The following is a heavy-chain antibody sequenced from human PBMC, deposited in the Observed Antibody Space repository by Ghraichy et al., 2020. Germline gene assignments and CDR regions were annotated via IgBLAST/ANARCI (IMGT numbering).Heavy chain of an antibody. D-gene: IGHD3-10*01. V-gene: IGHV6-1*01. Sequence: SQTLSLTCAISGDRVSSNNAAWNWIRQSPSRGLEWLGRTYYRSKWYHDYAESVKSRMTINPDTSKNQFSLQLNSVTPEDTAVYYCARDLRGFDVLGAFDIWGQGTLVTVSS. CDR1: GDRVSSNNAA. J-gene: IGHJ3*02. CDR3: ARDLRGFDVLGAFDI. CDR2: TYYRSKWYH.